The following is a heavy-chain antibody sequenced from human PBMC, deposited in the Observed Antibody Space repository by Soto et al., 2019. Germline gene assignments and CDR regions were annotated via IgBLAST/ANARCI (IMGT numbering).Heavy chain of an antibody. CDR2: IWHDGGNK. Sequence: HPGGSLRLSCAASGFTFSSYGMHWVRQAPGKGLEWVAFIWHDGGNKFYAESVKGRLTISRDNSKNTLYLQMTSLSAEDTAMYYCARDGDVNTGFGKDYWGQGTLVTVSS. D-gene: IGHD3-16*01. J-gene: IGHJ4*02. V-gene: IGHV3-33*01. CDR3: ARDGDVNTGFGKDY. CDR1: GFTFSSYG.